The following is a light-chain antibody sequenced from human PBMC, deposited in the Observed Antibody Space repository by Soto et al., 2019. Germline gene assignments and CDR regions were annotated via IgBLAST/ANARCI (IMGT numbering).Light chain of an antibody. J-gene: IGLJ1*01. V-gene: IGLV2-14*01. CDR1: SSDVGGYNY. Sequence: QSVLTQPASVSGSPGQSITISCTGTSSDVGGYNYVSWYQQHPGKAPKLMIYEVSNRPSGVSNRFSASKSGNTASLTISGLQAEDEADYYCRSYTHSTTLNVFGTGTKVTVL. CDR2: EVS. CDR3: RSYTHSTTLNV.